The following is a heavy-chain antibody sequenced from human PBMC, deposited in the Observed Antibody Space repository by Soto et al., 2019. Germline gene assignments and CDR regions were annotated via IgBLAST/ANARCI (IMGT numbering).Heavy chain of an antibody. CDR3: AKDSRVTMVRGVIIPPGY. CDR1: GFTFSNYA. D-gene: IGHD3-10*01. J-gene: IGHJ4*02. CDR2: ISGSDGST. V-gene: IGHV3-23*01. Sequence: GGSMRLSCVASGFTFSNYAMSWVRQAPGKGLEWVSAISGSDGSTYYADSVKGRFTISRDNSKNTLYLQMNSLRAEDTAVYYCAKDSRVTMVRGVIIPPGYWGQGTLVTVSS.